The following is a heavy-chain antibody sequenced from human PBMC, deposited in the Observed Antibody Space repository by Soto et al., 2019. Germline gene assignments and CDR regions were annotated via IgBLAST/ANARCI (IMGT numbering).Heavy chain of an antibody. CDR3: TTDSYSTIIIVRFDY. Sequence: PGGSLRLSCAASGFTFSSYWMHWVRQAPGKGLVWVGRIKSKTDGGTTDYAEPVKGRFAISRDDSNNMVYLQMNSLKIEDTAVYYCTTDSYSTIIIVRFDYWGHGTLVTVSS. CDR1: GFTFSSYW. D-gene: IGHD3-22*01. CDR2: IKSKTDGGTT. V-gene: IGHV3-15*07. J-gene: IGHJ4*01.